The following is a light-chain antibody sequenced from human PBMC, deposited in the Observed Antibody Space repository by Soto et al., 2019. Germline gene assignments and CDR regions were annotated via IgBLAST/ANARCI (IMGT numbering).Light chain of an antibody. Sequence: DIQMTQYPSSLSASVGDRITITCRASQSISSYLNWYQHKPGKAPKLLIYGASTLQSGVPSRFSGIGSGTDYTLTISSMKPEDFATYYCQQSYRTPTFGQGTRLEIK. CDR2: GAS. V-gene: IGKV1-39*01. J-gene: IGKJ5*01. CDR1: QSISSY. CDR3: QQSYRTPT.